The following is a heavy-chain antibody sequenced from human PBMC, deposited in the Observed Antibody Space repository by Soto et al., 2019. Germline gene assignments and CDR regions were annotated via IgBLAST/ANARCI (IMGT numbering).Heavy chain of an antibody. V-gene: IGHV1-8*01. CDR3: ARGFSDSGSYWGGDWFDP. CDR2: MNPNSGNT. CDR1: GYTFTSYD. Sequence: QVQLVQSGAEVKKPGASVKVSCKASGYTFTSYDINWVRQATGQGLEWMGWMNPNSGNTGYAQKFQGRVTMTRNTSISTAYMGSSSLRSEDTAVYYCARGFSDSGSYWGGDWFDPWGQGTLVTVSS. J-gene: IGHJ5*02. D-gene: IGHD1-26*01.